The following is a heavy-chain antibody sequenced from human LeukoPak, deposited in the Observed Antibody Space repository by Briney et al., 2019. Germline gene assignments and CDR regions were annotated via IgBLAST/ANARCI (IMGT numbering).Heavy chain of an antibody. CDR2: IGWDSKSI. CDR3: AKAVAAPGAFDI. V-gene: IGHV3-9*01. Sequence: GRSLRLSCAASGFTFHESAMHWVRQAPGKGLEWVSGIGWDSKSIVYADSVKGRFTISRDNAKNSLYLQMNSLRVEDTALYYCAKAVAAPGAFDIWGRGTVVTVSS. D-gene: IGHD6-19*01. CDR1: GFTFHESA. J-gene: IGHJ3*02.